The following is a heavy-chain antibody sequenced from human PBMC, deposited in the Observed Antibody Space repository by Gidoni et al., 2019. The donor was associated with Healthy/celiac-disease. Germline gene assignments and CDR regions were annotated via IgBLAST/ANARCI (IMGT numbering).Heavy chain of an antibody. D-gene: IGHD1-26*01. J-gene: IGHJ6*02. CDR2: ISWNSGSI. Sequence: EVQLVESGGGLVQPGRSLRLSCAASGFTFDDYAMHWVRQAPGKGLEWVSGISWNSGSIGYADSVKGRFTISRDNAKNSLYLQMNSLRAEDTALYYCAKDHGSYYLYYGMDVWGQGTTVTVSS. CDR3: AKDHGSYYLYYGMDV. CDR1: GFTFDDYA. V-gene: IGHV3-9*01.